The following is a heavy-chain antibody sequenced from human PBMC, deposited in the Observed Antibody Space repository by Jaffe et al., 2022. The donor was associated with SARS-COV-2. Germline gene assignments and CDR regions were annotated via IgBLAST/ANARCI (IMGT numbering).Heavy chain of an antibody. J-gene: IGHJ4*02. Sequence: QVHLVESGGGVVQPGRSLRLSCAASGFTFSSYGMHWVRQAPGKGLEWVAVISHDGNNKYYADSVKGRFTISRDNSKNTLYLQMSSLRAEDTAVYYCAKVHYYDSSGYLDYWGQGTLVTVSS. D-gene: IGHD3-22*01. CDR1: GFTFSSYG. CDR2: ISHDGNNK. CDR3: AKVHYYDSSGYLDY. V-gene: IGHV3-30*18.